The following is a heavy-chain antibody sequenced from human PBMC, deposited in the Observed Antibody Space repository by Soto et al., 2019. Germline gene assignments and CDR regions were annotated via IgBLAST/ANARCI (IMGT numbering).Heavy chain of an antibody. J-gene: IGHJ5*02. D-gene: IGHD6-19*01. CDR2: ISSSSSTI. Sequence: GGSLRLSCAAAGFTFSSYSMNWVRQAPGKGLEWVSYISSSSSTIYYADSVKGRFTISRDNAKNSLYLQMNSLRDEDTAVYYCAREGSPPWGGWSYNWFDPWGQGTLVTVSS. CDR3: AREGSPPWGGWSYNWFDP. CDR1: GFTFSSYS. V-gene: IGHV3-48*02.